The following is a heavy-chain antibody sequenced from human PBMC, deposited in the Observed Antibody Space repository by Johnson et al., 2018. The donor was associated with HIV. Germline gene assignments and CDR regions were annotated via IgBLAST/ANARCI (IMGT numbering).Heavy chain of an antibody. CDR3: ARDRAIVVAYDAFDI. CDR2: ISYDGSNK. CDR1: GFTFSSYA. Sequence: QVQLVESGGGVVQPGRSLRLSCAASGFTFSSYAMHWVRQAPGKGLEWVAIISYDGSNKYYADSVKGRFTISRDNSKTTLYLQMNSLRPEDTALYYCARDRAIVVAYDAFDIWGQGTMVTVSS. V-gene: IGHV3-30*04. D-gene: IGHD3-22*01. J-gene: IGHJ3*02.